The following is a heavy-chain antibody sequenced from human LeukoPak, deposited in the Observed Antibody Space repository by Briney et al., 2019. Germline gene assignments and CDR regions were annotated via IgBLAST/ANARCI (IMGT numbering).Heavy chain of an antibody. Sequence: PSETLSLTCAVYGGSFSGYYWSWIRQPPGKGLEWIGEINHSGSTNYNPSLKSRVTISVDTSKNQFSLKLSSVTAADTAVYYCARGGRVYYGSGSYYNVPFDYWGQGTLVTVSS. CDR3: ARGGRVYYGSGSYYNVPFDY. CDR2: INHSGST. J-gene: IGHJ4*02. D-gene: IGHD3-10*01. CDR1: GGSFSGYY. V-gene: IGHV4-34*01.